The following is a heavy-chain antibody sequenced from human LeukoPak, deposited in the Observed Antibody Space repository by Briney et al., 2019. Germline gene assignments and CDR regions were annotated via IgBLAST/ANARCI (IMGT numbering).Heavy chain of an antibody. CDR3: ASSLAYCGGDCYSFRYFDY. D-gene: IGHD2-21*02. J-gene: IGHJ4*02. CDR1: GYSITSGYY. Sequence: SETLSLTCTVSGYSITSGYYWSWIRQPPGKGLEWIGEINHSGSTNYNPSLKSRVTISVDTSKNQFSLKLSSVTAADTAVYYCASSLAYCGGDCYSFRYFDYWGQGTLVTVSS. CDR2: INHSGST. V-gene: IGHV4-34*01.